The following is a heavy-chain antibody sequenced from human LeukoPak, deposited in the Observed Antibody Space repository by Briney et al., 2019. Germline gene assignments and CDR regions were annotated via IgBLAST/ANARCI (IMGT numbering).Heavy chain of an antibody. D-gene: IGHD6-19*01. J-gene: IGHJ1*01. CDR3: ANQYSSGWYVHFQH. Sequence: QPGGSLRLSCAASGLTFSSYAMSWVRQAPGKGLEWVSAISGSGGSTYYADSVKGRFTISRDNSKNTLYLQMNSLRAEDMAVYYCANQYSSGWYVHFQHWGQGTLVTVSS. CDR2: ISGSGGST. V-gene: IGHV3-23*01. CDR1: GLTFSSYA.